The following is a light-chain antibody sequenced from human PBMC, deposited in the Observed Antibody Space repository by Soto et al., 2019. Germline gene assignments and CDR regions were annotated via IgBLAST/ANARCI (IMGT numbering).Light chain of an antibody. CDR3: QQRSDSYN. Sequence: EVVLTQSPATLSLSPGERATLSCRASQTLANYLAWYQQRPGQAPRLLIYDASNRATGIPARFSGSGSGTDFTLTISSLDSEDSAVYYCQQRSDSYNFGQGTTLEIK. CDR2: DAS. J-gene: IGKJ2*01. CDR1: QTLANY. V-gene: IGKV3-11*01.